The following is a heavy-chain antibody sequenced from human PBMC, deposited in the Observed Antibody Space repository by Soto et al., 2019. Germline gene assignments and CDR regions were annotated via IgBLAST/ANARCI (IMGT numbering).Heavy chain of an antibody. J-gene: IGHJ4*02. D-gene: IGHD1-26*01. CDR3: ASRVGTTRQFDF. CDR2: IYTGGST. CDR1: GFMVSDKY. Sequence: VQLLESGGDLIQRGGSLRLSCAASGFMVSDKYMSWVRQAPGKGLEWVSHIYTGGSTYYADSVKGRFTISRDNSKNTLSLHMNSLRADDTGVYYCASRVGTTRQFDFWGQGTLVTVSS. V-gene: IGHV3-53*01.